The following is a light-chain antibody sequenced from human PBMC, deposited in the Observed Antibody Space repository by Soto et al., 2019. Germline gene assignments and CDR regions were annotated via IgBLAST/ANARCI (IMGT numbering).Light chain of an antibody. CDR2: GAS. V-gene: IGKV3-20*01. Sequence: EIVLTQSPGTLSLSPGERATLSCRASQSVSSSYLAWYQQKPGQAPRLLIYGASSRAIGIPDRFSGSGSGTDFTLTISRLEPEDFAVYYCQHYGGSPPYTFGQGTKLEIK. J-gene: IGKJ2*01. CDR1: QSVSSSY. CDR3: QHYGGSPPYT.